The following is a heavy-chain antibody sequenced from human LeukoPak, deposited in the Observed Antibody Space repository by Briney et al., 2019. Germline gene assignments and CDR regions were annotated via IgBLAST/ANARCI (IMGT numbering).Heavy chain of an antibody. D-gene: IGHD5-12*01. Sequence: SETLSLTCGVYVGSFSGYSWTWIRQPPGKGLEWIGEINYSGSTNYNSSLKSRVTISVDRAKNQFSLKLSSVTAADTAVYYCARWATAPRLFDYWGQGTLVTVSS. CDR2: INYSGST. V-gene: IGHV4-34*01. CDR3: ARWATAPRLFDY. J-gene: IGHJ4*02. CDR1: VGSFSGYS.